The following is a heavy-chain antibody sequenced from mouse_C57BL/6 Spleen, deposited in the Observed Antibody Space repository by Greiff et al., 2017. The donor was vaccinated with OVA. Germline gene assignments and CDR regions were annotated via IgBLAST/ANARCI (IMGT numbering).Heavy chain of an antibody. J-gene: IGHJ1*03. V-gene: IGHV1-50*01. D-gene: IGHD1-1*01. Sequence: QLQQPGAELVKPGASVKLSCKASGYTFTSYWMQWVKQRPGQGLEWIGEIDPSDSYTNYNQKFKGKATLTVDTSSSTAYMQLSSLTSEDSAVYYCARGNYYGDWYFDVWGTGTTVTVSS. CDR3: ARGNYYGDWYFDV. CDR1: GYTFTSYW. CDR2: IDPSDSYT.